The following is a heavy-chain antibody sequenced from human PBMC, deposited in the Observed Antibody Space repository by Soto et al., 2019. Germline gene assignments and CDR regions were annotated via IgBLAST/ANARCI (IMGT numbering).Heavy chain of an antibody. Sequence: PSQTLSLTCAISGDSVSSNSAVWNWIRQSPSRGLEWLGKTYYRSKWNNDYAVSVKSRITINPDTSKNQFSLQLNSVTPEDTAVYSCAREYTAGHFDFWGQGTLVTVSS. CDR3: AREYTAGHFDF. CDR1: GDSVSSNSAV. V-gene: IGHV6-1*01. CDR2: TYYRSKWNN. J-gene: IGHJ4*02. D-gene: IGHD1-1*01.